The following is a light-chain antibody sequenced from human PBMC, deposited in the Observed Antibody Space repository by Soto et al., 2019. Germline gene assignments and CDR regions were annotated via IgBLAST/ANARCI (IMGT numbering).Light chain of an antibody. J-gene: IGLJ2*01. CDR3: QVWGSSLVV. Sequence: SYELTQPLSVSVALGQTARITCGGNNIGSKNVHWYQQKPGQAPVVVIYRDTNRPSGIPERFSGSSSGNTATLTISRAQAGDEADYYCQVWGSSLVVFGGGTKLTVL. V-gene: IGLV3-9*01. CDR2: RDT. CDR1: NIGSKN.